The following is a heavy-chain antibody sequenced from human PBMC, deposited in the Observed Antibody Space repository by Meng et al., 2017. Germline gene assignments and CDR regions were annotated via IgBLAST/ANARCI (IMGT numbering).Heavy chain of an antibody. CDR1: GYTFTSFG. CDR3: ARAAAVGVAVVSVYYYGMDV. V-gene: IGHV1-69*05. D-gene: IGHD3-22*01. CDR2: IIPIFGTA. J-gene: IGHJ6*02. Sequence: SVKVSCKASGYTFTSFGISWVRQAPGQGLEWMGGIIPIFGTANYAQKFQGRVTITTDESTSTAYMELSSLRSEDTAVYYCARAAAVGVAVVSVYYYGMDVWGQGTTVTVSS.